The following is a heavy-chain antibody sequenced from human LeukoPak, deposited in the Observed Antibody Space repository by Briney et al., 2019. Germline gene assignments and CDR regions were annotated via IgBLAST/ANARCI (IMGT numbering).Heavy chain of an antibody. Sequence: PGGSLRLSCAASGFSFSVYSMNRVRQAPGKGLEWLSYISSSGVIYYADSVKGRFTISRDDAKNSLYLQMNSLRAEDTAVYYCTRDGAVAGDWDQGTLVTVSS. V-gene: IGHV3-69-1*01. CDR2: ISSSGVI. CDR1: GFSFSVYS. D-gene: IGHD6-19*01. J-gene: IGHJ4*02. CDR3: TRDGAVAGD.